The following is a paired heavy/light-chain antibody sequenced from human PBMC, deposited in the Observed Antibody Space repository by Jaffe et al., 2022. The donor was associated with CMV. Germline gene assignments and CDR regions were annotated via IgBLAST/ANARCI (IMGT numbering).Light chain of an antibody. J-gene: IGLJ2*01. Sequence: QSALTQPASVSGSPGQSITISCTGTSSDVGNYNLVSWYQQHPDKAPKLMIYEVSKRPSGVSNRFSGSKSGNTASLTISGLQAEDEADYHCCSYVAGATLVFGGGTKLTVL. CDR3: CSYVAGATLV. CDR1: SSDVGNYNL. CDR2: EVS. V-gene: IGLV2-23*02.
Heavy chain of an antibody. V-gene: IGHV4-39*02. CDR1: GGSISTSDYY. CDR2: IYYSGRT. D-gene: IGHD1-7*01. CDR3: ARDNAWGWELPGSFDY. J-gene: IGHJ4*02. Sequence: QLQLQESGPGLVKASETLSLTCTVSGGSISTSDYYWGWIRQPPGKGLEWIGSIYYSGRTYYKPSLRSRLTISADTSKNLFSLKLSSVTAADTAVYYCARDNAWGWELPGSFDYWGQGTLVTVSS.